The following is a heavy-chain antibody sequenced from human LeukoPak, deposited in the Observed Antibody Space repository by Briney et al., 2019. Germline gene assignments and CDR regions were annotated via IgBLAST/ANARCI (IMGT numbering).Heavy chain of an antibody. V-gene: IGHV3-53*01. D-gene: IGHD6-13*01. CDR2: IYSGGST. Sequence: PGGSLRLSCAASGFTVSSNYMSWVRQAPGKGLEWVSVIYSGGSTYYADSVKGRFTISRDNSKNTLYLQMNSLRAEDTAVYYCASSIAAAVGMDVWGQGTTVTVSS. CDR1: GFTVSSNY. J-gene: IGHJ6*02. CDR3: ASSIAAAVGMDV.